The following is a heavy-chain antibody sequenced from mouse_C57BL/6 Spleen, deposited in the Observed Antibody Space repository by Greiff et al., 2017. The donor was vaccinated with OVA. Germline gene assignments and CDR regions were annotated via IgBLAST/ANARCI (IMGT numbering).Heavy chain of an antibody. Sequence: EVKLQQSGAELVRPGASVKLSCTASGFNIKDDYMHWVKQRPEQGLEWIGWIDPENGDTEYASKFQGKATITADTSSNTAYLQLSSLTSEDTAVYYCTTDSITTVVAPRAYWGQGTLVTVSA. V-gene: IGHV14-4*01. CDR3: TTDSITTVVAPRAY. J-gene: IGHJ3*01. CDR1: GFNIKDDY. D-gene: IGHD1-1*01. CDR2: IDPENGDT.